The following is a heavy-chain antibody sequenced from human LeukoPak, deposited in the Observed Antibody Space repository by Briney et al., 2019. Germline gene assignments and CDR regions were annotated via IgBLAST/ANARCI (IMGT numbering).Heavy chain of an antibody. CDR1: GYTFTGYY. V-gene: IGHV1-2*02. CDR2: INPNSGGT. D-gene: IGHD3-3*01. CDR3: ARATTGIPVWSGYYYYYYYMDV. J-gene: IGHJ6*03. Sequence: ASVKVSCKASGYTFTGYYMHWVRQAPGQGLEWMGWINPNSGGTNYAQKFQGRVTMTRDTSISTAYMELSSLRSEDTAVYYCARATTGIPVWSGYYYYYYYMDVWGKGTTVTVSS.